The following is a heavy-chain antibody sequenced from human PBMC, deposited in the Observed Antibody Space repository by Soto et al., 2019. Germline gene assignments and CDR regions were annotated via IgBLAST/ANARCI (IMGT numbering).Heavy chain of an antibody. CDR1: KFTFSRYG. CDR3: AKDRGSTIWRGTFDY. D-gene: IGHD3-3*01. J-gene: IGHJ4*02. V-gene: IGHV3-30*18. Sequence: QLQLAESGGGVVQPGRSLRLSCAASKFTFSRYGMHWVRQAPGKGLEWVAVISYDGHNKYYAGSVKGRFTISSDNSKNMLFLQMNSLRADDMAVYYCAKDRGSTIWRGTFDYWGQGTRVTVSS. CDR2: ISYDGHNK.